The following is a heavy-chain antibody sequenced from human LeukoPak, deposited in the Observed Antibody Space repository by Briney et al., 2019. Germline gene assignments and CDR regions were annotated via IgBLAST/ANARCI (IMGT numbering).Heavy chain of an antibody. V-gene: IGHV4-39*02. CDR1: GGSISSSSYY. CDR2: IYYSGST. Sequence: SETLSLTCTVSGGSISSSSYYWGWIRQPPGKGLEWIGSIYYSGSTYYNPSLKSRVTISVDTSKNQFSLKLSSVTAADTAVYYCARDYGGNSGDYFDYWGQGTLVIVSS. CDR3: ARDYGGNSGDYFDY. D-gene: IGHD4-23*01. J-gene: IGHJ4*02.